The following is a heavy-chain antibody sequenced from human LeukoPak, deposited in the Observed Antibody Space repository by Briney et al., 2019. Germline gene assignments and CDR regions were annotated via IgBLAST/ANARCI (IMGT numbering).Heavy chain of an antibody. CDR2: ISGSGGST. D-gene: IGHD4-17*01. CDR3: AKRPDMTTVMYYYGMDV. J-gene: IGHJ6*02. CDR1: GFTFSSYA. V-gene: IGHV3-23*01. Sequence: GGSLRLSCAASGFTFSSYAMSWVRQAPGKGLEWVSAISGSGGSTYYADSVKGRFTISRDNSKNTLYLQMNSLRAEDTAVYYCAKRPDMTTVMYYYGMDVWGQGTTVTVSS.